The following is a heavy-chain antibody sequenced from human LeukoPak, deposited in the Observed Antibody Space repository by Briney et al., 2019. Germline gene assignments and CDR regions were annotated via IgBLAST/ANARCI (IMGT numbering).Heavy chain of an antibody. CDR2: IYSGGST. Sequence: GGSLRLSCAASGFTVSSNYMSWVRQAPGKGLEWVSVIYSGGSTYYADSVKGGFTISRDNSKNTLYLQMNSLRAEDTAVYYCARSVKSGYGDPLHFDYWGQGTLVTVSS. J-gene: IGHJ4*02. D-gene: IGHD4-17*01. V-gene: IGHV3-53*01. CDR1: GFTVSSNY. CDR3: ARSVKSGYGDPLHFDY.